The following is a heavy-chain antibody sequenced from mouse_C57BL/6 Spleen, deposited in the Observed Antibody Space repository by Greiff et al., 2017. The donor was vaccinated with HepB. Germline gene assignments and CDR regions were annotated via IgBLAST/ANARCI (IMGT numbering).Heavy chain of an antibody. D-gene: IGHD1-1*01. CDR3: ARRPLYYYGSSYEAMDY. Sequence: VQLQQPGAELVKPGASVKLSCKASGYTFTSYWMHWVKQRPGQGLEWIGMIHPNSGSTNYNEKFKSKATLTVDKSSSTAYMQLSSLTSEDSAVYYCARRPLYYYGSSYEAMDYWGQGTSVTVSS. CDR2: IHPNSGST. V-gene: IGHV1-64*01. CDR1: GYTFTSYW. J-gene: IGHJ4*01.